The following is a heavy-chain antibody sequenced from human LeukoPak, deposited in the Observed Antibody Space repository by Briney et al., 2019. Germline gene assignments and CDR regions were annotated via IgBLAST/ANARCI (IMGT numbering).Heavy chain of an antibody. J-gene: IGHJ6*03. D-gene: IGHD3-9*01. CDR1: GDSINTYY. V-gene: IGHV4-4*07. CDR2: FYTSGST. CDR3: AREVYDIVYYMDV. Sequence: PSETLSLTCTVSGDSINTYYWSWIRQPAGKGLEWIGRFYTSGSTYYNPSLKSRVTMSVDTSKNQFSLKLSSVTAADTAVYYCAREVYDIVYYMDVWGKGTTVTVSS.